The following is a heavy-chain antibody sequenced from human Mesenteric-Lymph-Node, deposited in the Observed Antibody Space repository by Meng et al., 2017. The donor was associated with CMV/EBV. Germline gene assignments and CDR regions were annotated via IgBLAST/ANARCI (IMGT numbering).Heavy chain of an antibody. Sequence: ASVKVSCKASGYTFTGYYMHWVRQAPGQGLEWMGWINPNSGGTNYAQKFQGRVTMTRDTSISTAYMELSRLRSVDTAVYYCARGYIVVVPAAPHFDYWGQGTLVTVSS. J-gene: IGHJ4*02. V-gene: IGHV1-2*02. D-gene: IGHD2-2*01. CDR3: ARGYIVVVPAAPHFDY. CDR1: GYTFTGYY. CDR2: INPNSGGT.